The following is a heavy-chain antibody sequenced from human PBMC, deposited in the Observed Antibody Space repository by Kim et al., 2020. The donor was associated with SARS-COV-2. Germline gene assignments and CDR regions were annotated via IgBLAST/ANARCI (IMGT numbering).Heavy chain of an antibody. D-gene: IGHD6-19*01. CDR1: GGSISSYY. CDR2: IYYSGST. CDR3: ARDERDSSGWANWFDP. V-gene: IGHV4-59*13. J-gene: IGHJ5*02. Sequence: SETLSLTCTVSGGSISSYYWSWIRQPPGKGLEWFGYIYYSGSTNYNPSLKSRVTISVDTSKNQFSLKLSSVTAADTAVYYCARDERDSSGWANWFDPWGQGTLVTVSS.